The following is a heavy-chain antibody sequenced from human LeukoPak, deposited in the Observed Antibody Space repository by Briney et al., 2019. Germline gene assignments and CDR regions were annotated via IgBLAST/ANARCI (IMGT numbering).Heavy chain of an antibody. CDR2: INGGGGGT. Sequence: GSLRLSCAASGFTFSSYVMNWVRQTPGKGLEWVSTINGGGGGTSYADSVKGRFTISRDNSKNTLYLQMNSLRAEDTAIYYCAKGGHLGFCSSTSCENYYYYYGMDVWGQGTLVTVSS. CDR3: AKGGHLGFCSSTSCENYYYYYGMDV. V-gene: IGHV3-23*01. CDR1: GFTFSSYV. D-gene: IGHD2-2*01. J-gene: IGHJ6*02.